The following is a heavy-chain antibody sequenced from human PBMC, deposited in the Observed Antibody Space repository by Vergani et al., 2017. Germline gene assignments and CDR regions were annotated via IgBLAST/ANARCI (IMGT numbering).Heavy chain of an antibody. V-gene: IGHV1-2*06. CDR3: SRDVYDFWSGYYALRY. CDR1: GYTFTGYY. J-gene: IGHJ4*02. CDR2: INPNSGGT. D-gene: IGHD3-3*01. Sequence: QVQLVQSGAEVKKPGASVKVSCKASGYTFTGYYMHWVRQAPGQGLGWMGRINPNSGGTNYVQKFQGRVTMTRDTSISTAYMELSRRRSDDTAVYYCSRDVYDFWSGYYALRYWGRGTLVTVSS.